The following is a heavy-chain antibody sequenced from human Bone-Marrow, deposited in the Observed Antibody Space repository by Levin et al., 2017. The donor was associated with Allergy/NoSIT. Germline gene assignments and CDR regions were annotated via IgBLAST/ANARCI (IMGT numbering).Heavy chain of an antibody. CDR1: GFTFSSYW. V-gene: IGHV3-7*01. Sequence: GGSLRLSCVGSGFTFSSYWMSWVRQVPGKGLQWVADIKQDGSVTNHVDSVKGRFTISRDNAKNSLYLQMDSLRDGDTAVYYCVRMTRSSSASTWGQGTLVTVSS. D-gene: IGHD3-10*01. J-gene: IGHJ4*02. CDR3: VRMTRSSSAST. CDR2: IKQDGSVT.